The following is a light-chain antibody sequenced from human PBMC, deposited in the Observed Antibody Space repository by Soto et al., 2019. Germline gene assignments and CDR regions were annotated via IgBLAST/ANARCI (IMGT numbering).Light chain of an antibody. Sequence: EIVLTQSPVTLSLSPGERATLSCRASQTVSNQLAWYQQKPGQAPRLLIYDASRRVTGIPARFSGSGSGTDFTLTLSSLEPEDLAVYYCQQRAGSSTFGQGTRLEIK. V-gene: IGKV3-11*01. CDR1: QTVSNQ. CDR2: DAS. J-gene: IGKJ5*01. CDR3: QQRAGSST.